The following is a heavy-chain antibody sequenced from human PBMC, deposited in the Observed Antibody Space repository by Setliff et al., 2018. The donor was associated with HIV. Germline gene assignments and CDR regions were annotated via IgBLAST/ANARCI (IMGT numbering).Heavy chain of an antibody. Sequence: GSLRLSCAASGFTFDYYGMSWVRQAPGKGLEWVSGINWNGGSTGYADSVKGRFTISRDNAKNSLFLQMNSLRAEDTAVYYCARDPVGAVLSYFDYWGQGSLVTVSS. CDR3: ARDPVGAVLSYFDY. D-gene: IGHD1-26*01. V-gene: IGHV3-20*04. CDR2: INWNGGST. CDR1: GFTFDYYG. J-gene: IGHJ4*02.